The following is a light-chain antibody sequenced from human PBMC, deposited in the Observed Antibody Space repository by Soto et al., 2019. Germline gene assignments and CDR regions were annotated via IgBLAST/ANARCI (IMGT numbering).Light chain of an antibody. Sequence: QSVLTQPASVSGSPGQSITISCTGTNSDIVSYNLVSWYQHHPGKAPKLIIYGVTKQPSGVSNRFSGSKSGNTASLTISGLQAEDEADYYCCSYAGSSTLAFGGGTKLTVL. CDR1: NSDIVSYNL. CDR2: GVT. CDR3: CSYAGSSTLA. V-gene: IGLV2-23*02. J-gene: IGLJ2*01.